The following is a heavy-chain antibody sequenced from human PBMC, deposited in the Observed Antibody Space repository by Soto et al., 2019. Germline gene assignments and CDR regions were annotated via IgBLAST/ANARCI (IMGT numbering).Heavy chain of an antibody. CDR1: GGSISSYY. Sequence: TSETLSLTCTVSGGSISSYYWSWIRQPPGKGLEWIGYIYYSGSTNYNPSLKSRVTISVDTSKNQFSLKLSSVTAADTAVYYCARSCGYYDSSGYYPYRMDVWGQGTTVTVPS. D-gene: IGHD3-22*01. CDR2: IYYSGST. CDR3: ARSCGYYDSSGYYPYRMDV. J-gene: IGHJ6*02. V-gene: IGHV4-59*01.